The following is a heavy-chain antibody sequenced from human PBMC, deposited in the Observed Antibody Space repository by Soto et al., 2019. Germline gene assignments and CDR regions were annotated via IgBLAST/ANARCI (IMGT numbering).Heavy chain of an antibody. CDR1: GGTFSSYA. V-gene: IGHV1-69*13. CDR2: IIPIFGTA. CDR3: ARSHGPYGVYVRTLFDY. Sequence: SVKVSCKASGGTFSSYAISWVRQAPGQGLEWMGGIIPIFGTANYAQKFQGRVTITADESTSTAYMELSSLRSEDTAVYYCARSHGPYGVYVRTLFDYWGQGTLGTVAS. D-gene: IGHD4-17*01. J-gene: IGHJ4*02.